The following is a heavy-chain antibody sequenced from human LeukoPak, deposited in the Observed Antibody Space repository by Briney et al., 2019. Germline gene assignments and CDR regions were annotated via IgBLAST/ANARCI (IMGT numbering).Heavy chain of an antibody. V-gene: IGHV3-33*01. CDR2: IWHDGSNK. CDR3: AGDRATSYFDY. Sequence: PGGSLRLSCAASGFTFRSHGMHWVRQAPGKGLEWVAFIWHDGSNKYYTDSVKGRFTISRDNSKNTLYLQMNSLRAEDTAVYYCAGDRATSYFDYWGQGALVTISS. CDR1: GFTFRSHG. D-gene: IGHD1-26*01. J-gene: IGHJ4*02.